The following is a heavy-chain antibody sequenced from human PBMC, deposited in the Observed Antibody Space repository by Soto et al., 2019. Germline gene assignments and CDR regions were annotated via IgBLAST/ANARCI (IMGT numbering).Heavy chain of an antibody. J-gene: IGHJ5*01. D-gene: IGHD2-15*01. Sequence: VQLVESGGGVVQAGRCLRLSCAAFGFTFSIYGMHWVRQAPGKGLEWVAIAWFDGSIEYYADSVKGRFTISRDNSKTTLYLQINSLRAEDTAVYYCARDNHLGYCSGGSCYGLDSWGQGTLVTVSS. CDR3: ARDNHLGYCSGGSCYGLDS. V-gene: IGHV3-33*01. CDR1: GFTFSIYG. CDR2: AWFDGSIE.